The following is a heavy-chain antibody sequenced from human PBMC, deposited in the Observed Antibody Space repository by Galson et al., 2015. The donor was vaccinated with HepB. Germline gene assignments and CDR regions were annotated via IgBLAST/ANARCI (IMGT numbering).Heavy chain of an antibody. Sequence: SLRLSCAASGFTFSSYSMNWVRQAPGKGLEWVSYISSSSSTIYYADSVKGRFTISRDNAKNSLYLQMNSLRDEDTAVYYCAREGPFYYDSSGYYYPGDWYFDLWGRGTLVTVSS. J-gene: IGHJ2*01. CDR3: AREGPFYYDSSGYYYPGDWYFDL. V-gene: IGHV3-48*02. CDR1: GFTFSSYS. D-gene: IGHD3-22*01. CDR2: ISSSSSTI.